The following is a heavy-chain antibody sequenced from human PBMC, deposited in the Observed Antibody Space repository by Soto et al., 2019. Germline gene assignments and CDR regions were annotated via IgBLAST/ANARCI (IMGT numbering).Heavy chain of an antibody. CDR1: GGSISSTNHY. CDR2: IYYSGSL. J-gene: IGHJ4*02. CDR3: ARLLRDERGYYYFDY. D-gene: IGHD3-3*01. V-gene: IGHV4-39*01. Sequence: QLQLQESGPGVVKPSETLSLTCSVSGGSISSTNHYWGWIRQSPGKGLEWMGSIYYSGSLYHNPSRKGRVTMAMDTSEKQSSLNLSFVPDADTAVYYCARLLRDERGYYYFDYWGRGTLVTVSS.